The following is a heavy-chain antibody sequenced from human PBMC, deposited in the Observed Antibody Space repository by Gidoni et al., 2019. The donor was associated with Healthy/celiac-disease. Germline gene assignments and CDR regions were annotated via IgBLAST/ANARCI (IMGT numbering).Heavy chain of an antibody. CDR1: GESFSGYY. J-gene: IGHJ6*02. CDR2: INHSGST. V-gene: IGHV4-34*01. Sequence: QVQLQQWGAGLLKPSETLSLTCAVYGESFSGYYWSWIRQPPGKGLEWIGEINHSGSTNYNPSLKRRVTISVDTSKNQFSLKLSSVTAADTAVYYCARHTLFSSTSWYGMDVWGQGTTVTVSS. D-gene: IGHD2-2*01. CDR3: ARHTLFSSTSWYGMDV.